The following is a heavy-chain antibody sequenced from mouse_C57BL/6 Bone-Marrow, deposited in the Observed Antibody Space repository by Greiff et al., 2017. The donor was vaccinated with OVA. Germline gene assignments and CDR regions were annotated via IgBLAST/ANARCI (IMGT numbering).Heavy chain of an antibody. CDR2: ISYDGSN. D-gene: IGHD4-1*01. CDR3: AIEDWDLFAY. CDR1: GYSITSGYY. Sequence: EVKVEESGPGLVKPSQSLSLTCSVTGYSITSGYYWNWIRQFPGNKLEWMGYISYDGSNNYNPSLKNRISITRDTSKNQFFLKLNSVTTEDTATYYCAIEDWDLFAYWGQGTLVTVSA. V-gene: IGHV3-6*01. J-gene: IGHJ3*01.